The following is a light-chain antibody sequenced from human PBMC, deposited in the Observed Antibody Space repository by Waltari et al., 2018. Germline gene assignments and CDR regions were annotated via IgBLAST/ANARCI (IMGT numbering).Light chain of an antibody. J-gene: IGLJ2*01. V-gene: IGLV1-40*01. CDR3: QSYDSSLSGSGV. CDR2: GTS. Sequence: QSVLTQPPSVSGAPGQRVTISCTGSSSNIGAGYDVHWYQQLPGTAPKLLIYGTSNRPSEVPDRFSGSKSGTSASLAITGLQAEDEADYYCQSYDSSLSGSGVFGGGTKLTVL. CDR1: SSNIGAGYD.